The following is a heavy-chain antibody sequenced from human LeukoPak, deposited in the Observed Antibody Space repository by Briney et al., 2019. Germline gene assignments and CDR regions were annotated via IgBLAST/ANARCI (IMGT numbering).Heavy chain of an antibody. Sequence: GESLKISCKGSGYSFTNYWIVWVRQMPGKGLEWMGIIYPGDSDTRYSPSFQGQVTILADKSISTAYLQWSSLKASDTAMYYCARRTYDCDSSGNCVGSGCYFYGMDVWGQGTTVTVSS. J-gene: IGHJ6*02. CDR1: GYSFTNYW. CDR2: IYPGDSDT. CDR3: ARRTYDCDSSGNCVGSGCYFYGMDV. V-gene: IGHV5-51*01. D-gene: IGHD3-22*01.